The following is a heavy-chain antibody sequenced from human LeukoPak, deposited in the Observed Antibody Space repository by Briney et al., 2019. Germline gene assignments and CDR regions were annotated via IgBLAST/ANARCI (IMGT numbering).Heavy chain of an antibody. V-gene: IGHV3-13*04. D-gene: IGHD1-14*01. J-gene: IGHJ6*02. Sequence: GGSLRLSRAASGFTLSNYDIHWVRQVAGKGLEWVSTISSRGDTYYSGSVKGGFTISRENAKKYLYLQMNSLRAGDTAVYYCARDGQNQYGMDVWRQGTTVTVSS. CDR2: ISSRGDT. CDR1: GFTLSNYD. CDR3: ARDGQNQYGMDV.